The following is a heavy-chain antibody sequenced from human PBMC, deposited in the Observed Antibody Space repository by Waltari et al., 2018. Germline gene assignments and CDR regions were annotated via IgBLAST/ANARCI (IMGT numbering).Heavy chain of an antibody. D-gene: IGHD3-22*01. Sequence: QVQLVQSGGEVKKPGASVKVSCRAAGYSFTTYGMSWVRQAPGQGLEWMAWINTYNGNTEYAQKFQGRVSMTTDTSTSTVYMELRSLTSDDTAVYYCARDFSSGYEGIDYWGQGTLVTVSS. CDR1: GYSFTTYG. V-gene: IGHV1-18*01. CDR3: ARDFSSGYEGIDY. J-gene: IGHJ4*02. CDR2: INTYNGNT.